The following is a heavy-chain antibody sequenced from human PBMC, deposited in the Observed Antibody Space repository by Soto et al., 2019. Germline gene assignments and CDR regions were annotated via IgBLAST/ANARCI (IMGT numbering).Heavy chain of an antibody. D-gene: IGHD2-2*01. CDR3: AGDRWLVVVPAHYGMDV. CDR2: IWYDGSNK. CDR1: GFTFSSYG. V-gene: IGHV3-33*01. J-gene: IGHJ6*02. Sequence: QVQLVESGGGVVQPGRSLRLSCAASGFTFSSYGMHWVRQAPGKGLEWVAVIWYDGSNKYYADSVKGRFTISRDNSKNTLYLQMNSLRAEDTAVYYCAGDRWLVVVPAHYGMDVWGQGTTVTVSS.